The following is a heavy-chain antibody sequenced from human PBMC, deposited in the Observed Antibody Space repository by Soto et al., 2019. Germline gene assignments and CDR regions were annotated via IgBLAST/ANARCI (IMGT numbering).Heavy chain of an antibody. D-gene: IGHD3-3*01. V-gene: IGHV3-30*18. CDR3: AKSGRTYYDFWSGYYYFDY. CDR1: GFTFSSYG. Sequence: SLRLSCAASGFTFSSYGMHWVRQAPGKGLEWVAVISYDGSNKYYADSVKGRFTISRDNSKNTLYLQMNSLRAEDTAVYYCAKSGRTYYDFWSGYYYFDYWGQGTLVTVSS. CDR2: ISYDGSNK. J-gene: IGHJ4*02.